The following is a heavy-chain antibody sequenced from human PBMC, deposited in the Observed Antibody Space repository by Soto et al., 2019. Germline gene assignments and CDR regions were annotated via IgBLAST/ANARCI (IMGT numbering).Heavy chain of an antibody. Sequence: XESLGLSCAASGFTVSSNYLSWVRQAPGKGLEWVSVIFSADNTHYADSVKGRFTISRDNSKHTVFLQMNSLRAEDTAVYYCAITGAGYYIVWGQGTPVTVSS. V-gene: IGHV3-53*01. CDR1: GFTVSSNY. J-gene: IGHJ4*02. CDR2: IFSADNT. D-gene: IGHD3-3*01. CDR3: AITGAGYYIV.